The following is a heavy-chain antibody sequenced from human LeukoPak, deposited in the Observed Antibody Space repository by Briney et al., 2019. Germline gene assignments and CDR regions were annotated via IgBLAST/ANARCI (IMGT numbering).Heavy chain of an antibody. Sequence: GGSLRLSCAASGFTFSSYAMHWVRQAPGKGLERVAVISYDGSNKYYADSVKGRFTISRDNSKNTLYLQMNSLRAEDTAVYYCARATALADYWGQGTLVTVSS. V-gene: IGHV3-30*04. CDR1: GFTFSSYA. CDR2: ISYDGSNK. D-gene: IGHD5-18*01. CDR3: ARATALADY. J-gene: IGHJ4*02.